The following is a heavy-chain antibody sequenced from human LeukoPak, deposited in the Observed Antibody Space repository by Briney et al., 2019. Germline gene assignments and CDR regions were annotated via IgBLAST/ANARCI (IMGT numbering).Heavy chain of an antibody. CDR1: GFTFSGYS. Sequence: GGSLRLSCTASGFTFSGYSMNWIRQAPGKGLEWVSGTSDRGDYTYYADSVKGWFTISRDSSKNTLFLQMYSLRAEDTALYFCARKAQYNGHYPLDYWGQGTLVTVSS. D-gene: IGHD1-7*01. J-gene: IGHJ4*02. CDR3: ARKAQYNGHYPLDY. CDR2: TSDRGDYT. V-gene: IGHV3-23*01.